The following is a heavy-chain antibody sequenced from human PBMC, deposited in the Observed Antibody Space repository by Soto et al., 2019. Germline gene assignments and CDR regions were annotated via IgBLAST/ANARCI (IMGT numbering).Heavy chain of an antibody. D-gene: IGHD6-19*01. J-gene: IGHJ4*02. CDR3: ASSQQWLALFDY. V-gene: IGHV1-24*01. Sequence: GASVKVSCKVSGDTLTEISMHWVRQAPGKGLEWMGGFDPEDGETIYAQKFQGRVTMTEDTSTDTAYMELSSLRSEDTAVYYCASSQQWLALFDYWGQGTLVTVSS. CDR2: FDPEDGET. CDR1: GDTLTEIS.